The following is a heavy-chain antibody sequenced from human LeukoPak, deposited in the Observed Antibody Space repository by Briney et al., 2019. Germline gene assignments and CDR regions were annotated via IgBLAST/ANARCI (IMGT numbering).Heavy chain of an antibody. CDR1: GFTFTTYS. J-gene: IGHJ4*02. CDR2: ITSRSDSK. V-gene: IGHV3-21*01. CDR3: AREIMGGTFDY. Sequence: KPGGSLRLSCAASGFTFTTYSMNWVRQAPGKGLEWVSSITSRSDSKYYADSIKGRFTISRDNARNSQHLQMNSLRAEDTALYYCAREIMGGTFDYWGQGALVTVSS. D-gene: IGHD1-26*01.